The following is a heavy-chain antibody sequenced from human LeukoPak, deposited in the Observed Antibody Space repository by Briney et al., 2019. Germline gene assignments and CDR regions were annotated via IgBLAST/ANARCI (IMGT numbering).Heavy chain of an antibody. Sequence: ASVKVSCKASGYTFTSYDINWVRQAAGQGLEWMGWMNPNSGNTGYAQKFQGRVTMTRNTPISTAYMELSSLRSEDTAVYYCARGRTTGQSDYGMDVWGQGTTVTVSS. V-gene: IGHV1-8*01. CDR2: MNPNSGNT. CDR1: GYTFTSYD. CDR3: ARGRTTGQSDYGMDV. J-gene: IGHJ6*02. D-gene: IGHD1-1*01.